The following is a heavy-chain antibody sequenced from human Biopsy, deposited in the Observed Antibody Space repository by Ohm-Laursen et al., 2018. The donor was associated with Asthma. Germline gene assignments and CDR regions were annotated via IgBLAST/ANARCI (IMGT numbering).Heavy chain of an antibody. J-gene: IGHJ4*01. D-gene: IGHD3-22*01. V-gene: IGHV3-9*01. CDR1: GFSFDDCA. CDR3: AKSADYYDSTDYLDF. CDR2: ISWNSGNI. Sequence: SLRLSCAASGFSFDDCAMHWVRQAPGKGLEWVSSISWNSGNIDYADSVKGRFTISRDDAKNSLYLQMQSLRPEDTAFYYCAKSADYYDSTDYLDFWGRGTLVTVSS.